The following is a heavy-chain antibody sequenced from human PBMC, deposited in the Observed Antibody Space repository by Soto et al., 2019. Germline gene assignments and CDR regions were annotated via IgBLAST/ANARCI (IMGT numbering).Heavy chain of an antibody. V-gene: IGHV1-69*02. D-gene: IGHD3-10*01. CDR1: GGSFSSFH. Sequence: QVQLVQSGAEVRMPGSSVKVSCKTSGGSFSSFHITWVRQAPGQGLEWMGRIIPLLGITNYAQNFQGRVTITADKSTNTAYMELNSLRYEDTAMYYCARGPDSRGDDWGQGTLITVSS. CDR3: ARGPDSRGDD. CDR2: IIPLLGIT. J-gene: IGHJ4*02.